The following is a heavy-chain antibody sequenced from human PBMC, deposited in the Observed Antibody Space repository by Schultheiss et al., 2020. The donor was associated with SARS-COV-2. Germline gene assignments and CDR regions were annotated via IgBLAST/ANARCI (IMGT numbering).Heavy chain of an antibody. Sequence: GESLKISCAASGFTFSSYWMSWVRQAPGKGLEWVANIKQDGSEKYYVDSVKGRFTISRDNAKNSLYLQMNSLRAEDTAVYYCARDDHYYDSSGPFDYWGQGTLVTVSS. V-gene: IGHV3-7*01. D-gene: IGHD3-22*01. CDR1: GFTFSSYW. CDR2: IKQDGSEK. CDR3: ARDDHYYDSSGPFDY. J-gene: IGHJ4*02.